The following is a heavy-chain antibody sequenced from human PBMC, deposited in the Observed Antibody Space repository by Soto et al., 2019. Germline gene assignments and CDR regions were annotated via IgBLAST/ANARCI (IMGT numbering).Heavy chain of an antibody. Sequence: EEQLVESGGGLVQPGGYLRLSCAASGFSVSVNLMNWVRQAPGKGLEWVSVINGAGSADYTDSVKGRFTISRDISKNTLDLQMNSLRAEDTAVYYCVRENYYYGMDVWGQGTTVTVS. CDR1: GFSVSVNL. V-gene: IGHV3-66*01. CDR3: VRENYYYGMDV. J-gene: IGHJ6*02. CDR2: INGAGSA.